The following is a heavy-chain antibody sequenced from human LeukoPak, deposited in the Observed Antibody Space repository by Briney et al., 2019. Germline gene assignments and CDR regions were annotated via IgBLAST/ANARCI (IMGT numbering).Heavy chain of an antibody. CDR2: ISSSGSYI. V-gene: IGHV3-21*01. J-gene: IGHJ4*02. CDR3: ARGPGRYY. CDR1: GFIFSSHS. Sequence: GGSLRLSCAVPGFIFSSHSMNWVRQAPGKGLEWVSPISSSGSYIYYADSVKGRFTISRDNAKNSLYLQMNSLRAEDTAMYYCARGPGRYYWGQGILVTVSS.